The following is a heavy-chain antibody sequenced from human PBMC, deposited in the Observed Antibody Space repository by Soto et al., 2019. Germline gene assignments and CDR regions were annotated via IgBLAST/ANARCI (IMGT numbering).Heavy chain of an antibody. V-gene: IGHV3-33*01. J-gene: IGHJ5*02. CDR3: AGEPHSSSWYDWFDP. CDR1: GFTFSSYG. D-gene: IGHD6-13*01. Sequence: GGSLRLSCAASGFTFSSYGMHWVRQAPGKGLEWVAVIWYDGSNKYYADSVKGRFTISRDNSKNTLYLQMNSLRAEDTAVYYCAGEPHSSSWYDWFDPWGQGTLVTVSS. CDR2: IWYDGSNK.